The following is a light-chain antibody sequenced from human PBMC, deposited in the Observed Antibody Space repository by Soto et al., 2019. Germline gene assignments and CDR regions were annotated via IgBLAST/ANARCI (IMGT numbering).Light chain of an antibody. V-gene: IGKV3-11*01. J-gene: IGKJ4*01. CDR2: DSS. CDR1: QSVSSY. CDR3: QQRSNWPLT. Sequence: VMRQSPVTLSLSPGERATLSCRASQSVSSYLAWYQQKPGQAPKLLIYDSSDRATGIPARFSGSGSGTDFTLTITSLEPEDFGVYYCQQRSNWPLTFGGGTKVDIK.